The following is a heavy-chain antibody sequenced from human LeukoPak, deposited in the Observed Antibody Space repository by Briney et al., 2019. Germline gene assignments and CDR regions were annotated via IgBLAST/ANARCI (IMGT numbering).Heavy chain of an antibody. CDR1: GGSISSYY. D-gene: IGHD3-22*01. Sequence: SETLSLTCTVSGGSISSYYWSWIRQPPGKGLEWIGYIYYSGSTNYNPSLKSRVTISVDTSKNQFSLKLSSVTVADTAVYYCARGTYDSSGPNWFDPWGQGTLVTVSS. V-gene: IGHV4-59*01. J-gene: IGHJ5*02. CDR2: IYYSGST. CDR3: ARGTYDSSGPNWFDP.